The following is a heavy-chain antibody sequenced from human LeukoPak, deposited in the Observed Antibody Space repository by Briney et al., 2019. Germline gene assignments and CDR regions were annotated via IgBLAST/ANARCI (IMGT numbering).Heavy chain of an antibody. CDR3: ARGPPMYSYGSTAYHYDYFEY. D-gene: IGHD3-22*01. Sequence: GGSLRLSCAASGFTFSSHHIHWVRQAPGKGLEWVSYITSGWVSMYYADSVKGRFTISRDNARNSVHLHMNSLRPEDTAVYFCARGPPMYSYGSTAYHYDYFEYWGQGTLVTVSS. J-gene: IGHJ4*02. CDR1: GFTFSSHH. CDR2: ITSGWVSM. V-gene: IGHV3-48*01.